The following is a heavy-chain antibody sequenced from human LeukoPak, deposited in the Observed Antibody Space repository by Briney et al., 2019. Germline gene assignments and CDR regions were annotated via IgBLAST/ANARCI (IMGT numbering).Heavy chain of an antibody. J-gene: IGHJ4*02. CDR3: ARDYYGSGSYLDY. D-gene: IGHD3-10*01. Sequence: TSETLSLTCTVSGGSISSSSYYWGWIRQPPGKGLEWIGSIYYSGSTYYNPSLKSRVTISVDTSKNQFSLKLSSVTAADTAVYYCARDYYGSGSYLDYWGQGTLVTVSS. CDR2: IYYSGST. V-gene: IGHV4-39*02. CDR1: GGSISSSSYY.